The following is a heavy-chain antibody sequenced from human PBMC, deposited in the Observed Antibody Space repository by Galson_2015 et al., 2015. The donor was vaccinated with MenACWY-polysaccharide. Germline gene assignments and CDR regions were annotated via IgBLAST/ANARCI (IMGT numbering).Heavy chain of an antibody. D-gene: IGHD1-1*01. CDR3: ARADRNEGGRALDI. Sequence: SLRLSCAASGFTFSNYGMHWVRQAPGKGLEWMAVIWYDESDEYYADSVKGRFTISRDNSKNALYLQMNSLRAEDTAVYYCARADRNEGGRALDIWGQGTMVTVSS. CDR1: GFTFSNYG. V-gene: IGHV3-33*01. CDR2: IWYDESDE. J-gene: IGHJ3*02.